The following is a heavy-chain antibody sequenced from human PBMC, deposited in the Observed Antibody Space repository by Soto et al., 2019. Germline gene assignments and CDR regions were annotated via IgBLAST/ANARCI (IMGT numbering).Heavy chain of an antibody. CDR2: IYYSGST. V-gene: IGHV4-39*01. Sequence: PSETLSLTCTVSGGSISSSSYYWGWIRQPPGKGLEWIGSIYYSGSTYYNPSLKSRVTISVDTSKNQFSLKLSSVTAADTAVYYCARTHVVPAAAYYFDDWGQGTLVTVSS. J-gene: IGHJ4*02. CDR1: GGSISSSSYY. CDR3: ARTHVVPAAAYYFDD. D-gene: IGHD2-2*01.